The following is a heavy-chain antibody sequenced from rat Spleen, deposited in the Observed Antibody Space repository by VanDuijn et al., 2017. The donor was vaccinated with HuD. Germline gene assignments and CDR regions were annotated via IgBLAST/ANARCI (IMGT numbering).Heavy chain of an antibody. CDR1: GFKFNNYW. V-gene: IGHV5-22*01. J-gene: IGHJ3*01. CDR3: ASLSGYASNWFAY. Sequence: EVQLVESGGGLVQPGRSLKLSCVASGFKFNNYWMTWVRQAPKKGLEWVASISYEGSSTYYGDSVKGRFTISRDNPRSTLYLQMNSLRSEDTATYYCASLSGYASNWFAYWGQGTLVTVSS. D-gene: IGHD4-3*01. CDR2: ISYEGSST.